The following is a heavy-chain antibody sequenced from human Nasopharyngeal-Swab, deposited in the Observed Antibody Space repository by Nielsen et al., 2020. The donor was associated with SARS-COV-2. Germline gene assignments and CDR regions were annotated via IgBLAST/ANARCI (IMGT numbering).Heavy chain of an antibody. D-gene: IGHD1-26*01. J-gene: IGHJ4*02. CDR2: IYPGDSDT. Sequence: GESLKISCQCSGYSFTSYWIGWVRQMPGKVLEWMGIIYPGDSDTRYSPSFQGQVTISADKSISTAYLQWSSLKASDTAMYYCASGRRAGATVLDYWGQGTLVTVSS. CDR1: GYSFTSYW. V-gene: IGHV5-51*01. CDR3: ASGRRAGATVLDY.